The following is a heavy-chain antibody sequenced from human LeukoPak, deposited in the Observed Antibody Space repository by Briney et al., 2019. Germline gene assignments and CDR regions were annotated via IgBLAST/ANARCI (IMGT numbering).Heavy chain of an antibody. CDR1: GFTFSSYS. V-gene: IGHV3-21*01. D-gene: IGHD5-18*01. CDR2: ISSSSSYI. J-gene: IGHJ5*02. CDR3: ARDEGGYSYGNWFDP. Sequence: KTGGSLRLSCAASGFTFSSYSMNWVRQAPGKGLEWVSSISSSSSYIYYADSVKGRFTISRDNAKNSLYLQMNSLRAEDTAVYYCARDEGGYSYGNWFDPWGQGTLVTVSS.